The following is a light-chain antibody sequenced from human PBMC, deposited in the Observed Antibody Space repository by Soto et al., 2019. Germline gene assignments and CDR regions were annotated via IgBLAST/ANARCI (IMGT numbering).Light chain of an antibody. J-gene: IGKJ4*01. Sequence: EIVMTQSPVTLSVSPGERVTLSCRASQSVSSNLAWYQQKPGQAPSLLIYGAFTRATGITARFSGTGSGTEFTLTISSLQSEAFAVYYCQQYNTWPPLTFGGGTKVDIK. CDR2: GAF. V-gene: IGKV3-15*01. CDR3: QQYNTWPPLT. CDR1: QSVSSN.